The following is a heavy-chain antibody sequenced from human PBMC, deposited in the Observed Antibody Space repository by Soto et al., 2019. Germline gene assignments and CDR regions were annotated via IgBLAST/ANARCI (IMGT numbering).Heavy chain of an antibody. D-gene: IGHD1-7*01. CDR3: GAEGNYQDRWFAR. Sequence: PSETLCLTCPVAGGYLSSSIYYWGWNRQPPGKGLEWIGSIYYSGSTYYNPSLKSRVTISVDTSKNQFSLKLSSVNAADTAVYYCGAEGNYQDRWFARWGLGILVTISS. J-gene: IGHJ5*02. V-gene: IGHV4-39*01. CDR1: GGYLSSSIYY. CDR2: IYYSGST.